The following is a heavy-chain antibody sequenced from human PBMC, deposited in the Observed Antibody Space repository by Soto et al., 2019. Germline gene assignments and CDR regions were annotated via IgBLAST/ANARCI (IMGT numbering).Heavy chain of an antibody. J-gene: IGHJ5*02. CDR2: IYYSGST. CDR1: GGSISSGGYY. Sequence: SETLSLTCTVSGGSISSGGYYWSWIRQHPGKGLEWIGYIYYSGSTYYNPSLKSRVTISVDTSKNQFSLKLSSVTAADTAVYYCARTIVLVPAAPNWFDPWGQGTLVTVSS. CDR3: ARTIVLVPAAPNWFDP. D-gene: IGHD2-2*01. V-gene: IGHV4-31*03.